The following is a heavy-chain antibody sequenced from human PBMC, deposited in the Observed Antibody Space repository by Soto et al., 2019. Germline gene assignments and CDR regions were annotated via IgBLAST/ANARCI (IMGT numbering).Heavy chain of an antibody. J-gene: IGHJ6*04. Sequence: RGSLRLSRGASGFTFSSYGMHRVRQAPGKGLEWVAVIWYDGSNKYYADSVKGRFTISRDNSKNTLYLQMNSLRAEDTAVYYCAAGRTEEEYYYYGMDVWGKGTTVTVSS. CDR3: AAGRTEEEYYYYGMDV. V-gene: IGHV3-33*01. CDR1: GFTFSSYG. CDR2: IWYDGSNK. D-gene: IGHD6-13*01.